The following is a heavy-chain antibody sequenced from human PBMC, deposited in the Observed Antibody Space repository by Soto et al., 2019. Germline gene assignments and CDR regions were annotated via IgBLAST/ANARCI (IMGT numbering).Heavy chain of an antibody. V-gene: IGHV3-21*01. Sequence: GGSLRLSCAAFGLTVSGKKYLAWVRQAPGRGLEWVASISSASSETWYADSVKGRFIISRDNAQNSLFLQMNTLRPEDSAIYYCARVAYWGPGTQVTVSS. J-gene: IGHJ4*02. CDR2: ISSASSET. CDR1: GLTVSGKKY. CDR3: ARVAY.